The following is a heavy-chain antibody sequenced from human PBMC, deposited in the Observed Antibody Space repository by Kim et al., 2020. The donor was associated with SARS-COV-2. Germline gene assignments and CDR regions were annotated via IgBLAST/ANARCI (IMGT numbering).Heavy chain of an antibody. CDR3: GKIAVSSGWALLYFDY. D-gene: IGHD6-19*01. CDR1: GFTFSSYA. Sequence: GGSLRLSCAASGFTFSSYAMSWVRQAPGKGLEWVSAISGSGGSTYYADSVKGRFTISRDNSKNTLYLQMNSLRAEDTAVYYCGKIAVSSGWALLYFDYWGQGTLVTVSS. J-gene: IGHJ4*02. V-gene: IGHV3-23*01. CDR2: ISGSGGST.